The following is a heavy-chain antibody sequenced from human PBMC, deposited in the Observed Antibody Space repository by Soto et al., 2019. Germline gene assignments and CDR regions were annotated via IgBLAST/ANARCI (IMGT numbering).Heavy chain of an antibody. J-gene: IGHJ2*01. D-gene: IGHD6-19*01. CDR3: ARLASGWQYYYFDF. CDR2: INHSGST. CDR1: GGSFSPYF. Sequence: SETLSLTCAVYGGSFSPYFWSWIRQPPGKGLEWIGEINHSGSTNYSPSLTRRATLSVDTSKNQVSLKLTSVTAADTAVYHCARLASGWQYYYFDFWGRGTPVNVSS. V-gene: IGHV4-34*01.